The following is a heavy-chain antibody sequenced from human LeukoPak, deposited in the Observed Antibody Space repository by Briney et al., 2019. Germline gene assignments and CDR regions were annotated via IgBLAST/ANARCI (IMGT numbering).Heavy chain of an antibody. D-gene: IGHD2-15*01. V-gene: IGHV3-21*01. CDR2: IYSSISYI. CDR3: ARDSPCCSGGSCYCDAFDI. CDR1: GFTFSSYS. J-gene: IGHJ3*02. Sequence: GGPLRLSCAASGFTFSSYSMNWVPQAPGKGLECVSSIYSSISYIYYADSVKGRFTISRDNGKNSLFLQMNRLRAEDTAVYYCARDSPCCSGGSCYCDAFDIWGQGTMVTVSS.